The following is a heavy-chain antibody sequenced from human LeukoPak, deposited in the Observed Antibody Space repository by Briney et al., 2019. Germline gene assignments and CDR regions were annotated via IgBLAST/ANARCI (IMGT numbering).Heavy chain of an antibody. CDR1: GGSISSCY. J-gene: IGHJ5*02. Sequence: PSETLSLTCTVSGGSISSCYWSWIRQPPGKGLEWIGYIHYSGSANYNPSLKSRVTISIDTSKNQFSLELSSVTAADTAVYYCARYTSSSYLFDPWGQGTLVTVSS. V-gene: IGHV4-59*01. CDR3: ARYTSSSYLFDP. D-gene: IGHD6-13*01. CDR2: IHYSGSA.